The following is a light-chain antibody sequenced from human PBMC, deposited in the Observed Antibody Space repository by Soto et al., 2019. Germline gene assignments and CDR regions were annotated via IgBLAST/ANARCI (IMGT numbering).Light chain of an antibody. J-gene: IGLJ2*01. V-gene: IGLV2-14*02. CDR1: SSDFGNYNL. CDR2: EVN. CDR3: SSYTSSVTVA. Sequence: QSALTQPASVSGSPGQSITISCTGTSSDFGNYNLVSWYQQHPGKVPKLILFEVNKRPSGVSNRFSGSKSGNTASLTISGLQAEDEADYYCSSYTSSVTVAFGGGTKLTVL.